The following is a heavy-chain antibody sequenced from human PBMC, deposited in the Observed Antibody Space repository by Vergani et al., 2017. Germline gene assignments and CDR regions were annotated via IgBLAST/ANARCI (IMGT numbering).Heavy chain of an antibody. Sequence: QVQLVESGGGVVQPGRSLRLSCAASGFTFSSYGMHWVRQAPGKGLEWVAVISYDGSNKYYADSVKGRFTISRDNSKNTLYLQMNSLRAEGTAVYYCAKVATVTTRYYYYSYMDVWDKGTTVTASS. J-gene: IGHJ6*03. CDR2: ISYDGSNK. CDR3: AKVATVTTRYYYYSYMDV. V-gene: IGHV3-30*18. D-gene: IGHD1-1*01. CDR1: GFTFSSYG.